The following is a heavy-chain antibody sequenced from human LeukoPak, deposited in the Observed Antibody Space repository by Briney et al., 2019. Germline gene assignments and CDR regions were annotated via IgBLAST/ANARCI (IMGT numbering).Heavy chain of an antibody. CDR3: GGGGGDYYGSGSSSAFDY. Sequence: ASVKVSCKASGYTFTSYGISWVRQAPGQGLEWMGWINPNSGGTNYAQKFQGRVTMTRGTSISTAYMELSRLRSDDTAVYYWGGGGGDYYGSGSSSAFDYWGQGTLVTVSS. D-gene: IGHD3-10*01. CDR1: GYTFTSYG. CDR2: INPNSGGT. J-gene: IGHJ4*02. V-gene: IGHV1-2*02.